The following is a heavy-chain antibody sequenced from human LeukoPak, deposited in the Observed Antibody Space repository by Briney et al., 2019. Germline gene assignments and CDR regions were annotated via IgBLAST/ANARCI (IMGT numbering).Heavy chain of an antibody. CDR2: IYPGDPDT. Sequence: GESLKISCKGSGYSFTSYWIGWVRQMPGKGLEWMGIIYPGDPDTRYSPSFQGQVTISADKSISTAYLQWSSLKASDTAMYYCARTLHDVHDAFDIWGQGTMVTVSS. CDR1: GYSFTSYW. J-gene: IGHJ3*02. D-gene: IGHD1-1*01. V-gene: IGHV5-51*01. CDR3: ARTLHDVHDAFDI.